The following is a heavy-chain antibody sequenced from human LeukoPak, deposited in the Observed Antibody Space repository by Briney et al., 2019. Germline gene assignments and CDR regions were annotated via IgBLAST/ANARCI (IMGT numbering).Heavy chain of an antibody. D-gene: IGHD3-16*01. J-gene: IGHJ4*02. CDR1: GFTLSSNY. Sequence: GGSLRLSCAPSGFTLSSNYMSWVRQAPGKGLERVSVIYSGGSTYYADSVKGRFTISRDNSKNTLYLQMNSLRAEDTAVYYCARYVLLMDYWGQGTLVTVSS. CDR2: IYSGGST. CDR3: ARYVLLMDY. V-gene: IGHV3-53*01.